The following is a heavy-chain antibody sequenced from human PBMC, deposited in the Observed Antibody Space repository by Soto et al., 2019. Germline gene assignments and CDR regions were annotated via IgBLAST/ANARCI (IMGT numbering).Heavy chain of an antibody. CDR3: ARGPILLATGTTWGNWFDP. Sequence: ASVKVSCKASGYTFTGYYMHWVRQAPGQGLVWMGWINPNSGGTNYAQKFQGWVTMTRDTSISTAYMELSRLRSDDTAVYYCARGPILLATGTTWGNWFDPWGQGTLVTVSS. V-gene: IGHV1-2*04. J-gene: IGHJ5*02. CDR1: GYTFTGYY. D-gene: IGHD1-7*01. CDR2: INPNSGGT.